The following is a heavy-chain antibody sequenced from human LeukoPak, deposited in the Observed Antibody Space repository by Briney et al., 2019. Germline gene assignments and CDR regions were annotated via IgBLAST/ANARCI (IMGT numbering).Heavy chain of an antibody. J-gene: IGHJ6*03. CDR3: ARGLELRFIRASYYYMDV. CDR1: RGTFSSYA. CDR2: IIPIFGTA. D-gene: IGHD3-3*01. Sequence: GASVKVSCKASRGTFSSYAISWVRQAPGQGLEWMGGIIPIFGTANYAQKFQGRVTITADESTSTAYMELSSLRSEDTAVYYCARGLELRFIRASYYYMDVWGKGTTVTVSS. V-gene: IGHV1-69*13.